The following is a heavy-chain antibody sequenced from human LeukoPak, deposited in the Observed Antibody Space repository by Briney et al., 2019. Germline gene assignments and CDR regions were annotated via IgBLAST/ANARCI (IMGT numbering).Heavy chain of an antibody. J-gene: IGHJ4*02. D-gene: IGHD1-26*01. Sequence: GESLKISCKGSGYSFTSDWIGWVRQMPGKGLNWMGIIYPGDSDARYSPPFQGQVTISADKSVSTAYLQWSSLKASDTAMYYCARRRDLYSGSYYPFDYWGQGTLVTVSS. V-gene: IGHV5-51*01. CDR2: IYPGDSDA. CDR3: ARRRDLYSGSYYPFDY. CDR1: GYSFTSDW.